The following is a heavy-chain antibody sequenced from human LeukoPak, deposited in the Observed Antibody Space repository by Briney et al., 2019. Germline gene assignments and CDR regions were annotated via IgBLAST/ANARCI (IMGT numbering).Heavy chain of an antibody. CDR3: ARDNYDSSGYSDSDAFDI. J-gene: IGHJ3*02. CDR1: GFTVSSNY. V-gene: IGHV3-66*01. CDR2: IYSGGST. D-gene: IGHD3-22*01. Sequence: PGGSLRLSCAASGFTVSSNYMSWVRQAPGKGLEWVSVIYSGGSTYYADSVKGRFTISRDNSKNTLYLQMNSLRAEDTAVYYCARDNYDSSGYSDSDAFDIWGQGTMVTVSS.